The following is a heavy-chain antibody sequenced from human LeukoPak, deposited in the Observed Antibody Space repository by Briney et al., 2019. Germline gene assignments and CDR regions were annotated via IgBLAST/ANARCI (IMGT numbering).Heavy chain of an antibody. CDR3: ARGGGSWYGIDY. CDR2: ISSSGSTI. CDR1: GFTLSSYE. D-gene: IGHD6-13*01. V-gene: IGHV3-48*03. J-gene: IGHJ4*02. Sequence: GGSLRLSCAASGFTLSSYEMNWVRQAPEKGLEWVSYISSSGSTIYYADSVKGRFTISRDNAKNSLYLQMNSLRAEDTAVYYCARGGGSWYGIDYWGQGTLVTVSS.